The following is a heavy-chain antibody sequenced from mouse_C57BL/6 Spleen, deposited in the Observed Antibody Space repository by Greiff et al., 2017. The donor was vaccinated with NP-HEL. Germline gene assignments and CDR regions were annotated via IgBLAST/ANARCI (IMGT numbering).Heavy chain of an antibody. CDR1: GYTFTDYE. CDR2: IDPETGGT. CDR3: TRDYGSSYGWYFDV. Sequence: QVQLQQSGAELVRPGASVTLSCKASGYTFTDYEMHWVKQTPVHGLEWIGAIDPETGGTAYNQKFKGKAILTADKSSSTAYMELRSLTSEDSAGYYCTRDYGSSYGWYFDVWGTGTTVTVSS. V-gene: IGHV1-15*01. J-gene: IGHJ1*03. D-gene: IGHD1-1*01.